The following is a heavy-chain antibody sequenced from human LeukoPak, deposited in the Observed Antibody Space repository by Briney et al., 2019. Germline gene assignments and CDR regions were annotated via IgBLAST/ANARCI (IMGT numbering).Heavy chain of an antibody. J-gene: IGHJ4*02. CDR1: GYTFSNFG. V-gene: IGHV1-18*01. D-gene: IGHD2-2*01. CDR3: ARDGTSTDDY. CDR2: ISGNNDNA. Sequence: ASVKVSCKPSGYTFSNFGINRVRQAPGQGLEWMGWISGNNDNANYGQKFQGRFTVTTDSSTSKAYMELRNLRFDDTAVYYCARDGTSTDDYWGQGTLVTVSS.